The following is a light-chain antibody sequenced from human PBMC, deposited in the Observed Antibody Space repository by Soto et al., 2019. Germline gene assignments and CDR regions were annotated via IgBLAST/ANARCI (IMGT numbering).Light chain of an antibody. CDR1: SSDVGGYNY. V-gene: IGLV2-8*01. Sequence: QSALTQPPSASGSRGQSVTISCTGTSSDVGGYNYVSWYQQHPGKAPKLMIYGVTKRPSGVPDRFSGSKSGNTASLTVSGLQAEDEAYYYCSSYAGSNNYVFGTGTQLTVL. J-gene: IGLJ1*01. CDR2: GVT. CDR3: SSYAGSNNYV.